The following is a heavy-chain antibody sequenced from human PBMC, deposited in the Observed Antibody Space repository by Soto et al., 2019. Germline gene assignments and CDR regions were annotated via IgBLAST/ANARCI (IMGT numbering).Heavy chain of an antibody. CDR2: IKQDGSEK. CDR3: ARDRYYMDV. CDR1: GFTFSSYW. Sequence: GESLKISCAASGFTFSSYWMSWVRQAPGKGLEWVANIKQDGSEKYYVDSVKGRFTISRDNAKNSLYLQMNSLRAEDTAVYYCARDRYYMDVWGKGTTVTVSS. J-gene: IGHJ6*03. V-gene: IGHV3-7*01.